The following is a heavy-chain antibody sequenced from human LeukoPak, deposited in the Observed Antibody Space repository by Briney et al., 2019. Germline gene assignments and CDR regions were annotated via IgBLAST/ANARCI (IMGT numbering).Heavy chain of an antibody. Sequence: SVKVSCKASGGTFTSYAISWVRQAPGQGLEWMGGIIPIFGTANYAQKFQGRVTITADESTSTAYMELSSLRSEDTAVYYCVLGYCSGGSCYRFDYWGQGTLVTVSS. J-gene: IGHJ4*02. CDR3: VLGYCSGGSCYRFDY. CDR2: IIPIFGTA. D-gene: IGHD2-15*01. V-gene: IGHV1-69*13. CDR1: GGTFTSYA.